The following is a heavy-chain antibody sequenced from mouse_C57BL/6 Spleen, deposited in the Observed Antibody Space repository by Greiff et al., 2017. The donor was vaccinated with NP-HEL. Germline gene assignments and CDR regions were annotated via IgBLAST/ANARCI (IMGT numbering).Heavy chain of an antibody. D-gene: IGHD2-4*01. Sequence: VQLVESGPELVKPGASVKLSCKASGYTFTSYDINWVKQRPGQGLEWIGWIYPRDGSTKYNEKFKGKATLTVDTSSSTAYMELHSLTSEDSAVYFWARSGYYDYDGPYFDYWGQGTTLTVSS. CDR1: GYTFTSYD. J-gene: IGHJ2*01. V-gene: IGHV1-85*01. CDR2: IYPRDGST. CDR3: ARSGYYDYDGPYFDY.